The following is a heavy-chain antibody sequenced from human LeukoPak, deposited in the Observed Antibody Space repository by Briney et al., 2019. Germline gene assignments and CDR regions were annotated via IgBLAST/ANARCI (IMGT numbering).Heavy chain of an antibody. CDR3: ARDLRSGFDY. V-gene: IGHV4-31*03. CDR1: GGSISSGGYY. J-gene: IGHJ4*02. CDR2: IYYSGST. Sequence: SQTLSLTCTVSGGSISSGGYYWSWLRQHPGKGLEWIGYIYYSGSTYYNPSLKSRVTISVDTSKNQFSLKLSSVTAADTAVYYCARDLRSGFDYWGQGTLVTVSS. D-gene: IGHD2-15*01.